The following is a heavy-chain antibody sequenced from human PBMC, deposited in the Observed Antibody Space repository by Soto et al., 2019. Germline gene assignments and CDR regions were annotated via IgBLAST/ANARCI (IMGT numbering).Heavy chain of an antibody. Sequence: SETLSLTCAVYGGSFSGYYWSWIRQPPGKGLEWIGEINHSGSTNYNPSLKSRVTISVDTSKNQFSLKLSSVTAADTAVYYCARGGYCSGGSCYMDAFDIWGQGTMVTVSS. D-gene: IGHD2-15*01. J-gene: IGHJ3*02. CDR2: INHSGST. CDR1: GGSFSGYY. CDR3: ARGGYCSGGSCYMDAFDI. V-gene: IGHV4-34*01.